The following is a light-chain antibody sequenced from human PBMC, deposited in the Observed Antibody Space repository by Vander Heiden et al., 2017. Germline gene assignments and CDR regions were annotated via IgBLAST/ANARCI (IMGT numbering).Light chain of an antibody. Sequence: QSVLTQPLSASGTPGQRVTIFCSGGSSHIGSNAVNWYQQLPETAPKLLIYYNIQRPSGVPDRFSGSKSGTSASLAISGLQSEDEATYYCAAWDDSLNGVVFGGGTKVTVL. CDR1: SSHIGSNA. J-gene: IGLJ2*01. CDR2: YNI. CDR3: AAWDDSLNGVV. V-gene: IGLV1-44*01.